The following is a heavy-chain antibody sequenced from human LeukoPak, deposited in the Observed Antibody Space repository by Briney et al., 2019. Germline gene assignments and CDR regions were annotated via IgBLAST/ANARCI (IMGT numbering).Heavy chain of an antibody. D-gene: IGHD2-15*01. CDR1: GFTFCSYA. CDR2: ISYDGSNK. CDR3: ARVFRSRVGAFDI. J-gene: IGHJ3*02. V-gene: IGHV3-30-3*01. Sequence: GGSLRLSCAASGFTFCSYAMHWVRQAPGKGLEWVAVISYDGSNKYYADSVKGRFTISRDNSKNTLYLQMNSLRAEDTAVYYCARVFRSRVGAFDIWGQGTMVTVSS.